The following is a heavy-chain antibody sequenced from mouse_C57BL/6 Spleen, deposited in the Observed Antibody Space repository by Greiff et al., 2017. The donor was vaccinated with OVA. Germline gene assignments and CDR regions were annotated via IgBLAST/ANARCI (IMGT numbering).Heavy chain of an antibody. Sequence: VQLQQSVAELVRPGASVKLSCTASGFNIKNPYMHWVKQRPEQGLEWIGRIDPANGNTKYAPKFQGKATITADTSSNTAYLQLSSLTSEDTAIYSCARGALYYSYAMDYWGQGTSVPVSS. J-gene: IGHJ4*01. D-gene: IGHD2-1*01. V-gene: IGHV14-3*01. CDR1: GFNIKNPY. CDR3: ARGALYYSYAMDY. CDR2: IDPANGNT.